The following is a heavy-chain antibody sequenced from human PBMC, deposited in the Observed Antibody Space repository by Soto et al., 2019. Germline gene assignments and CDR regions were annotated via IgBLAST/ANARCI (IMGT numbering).Heavy chain of an antibody. V-gene: IGHV1-8*01. J-gene: IGHJ6*02. Sequence: ASVKVSCKASGYTFTSYDINWVRQATGQGLEWMGWMNPNSGNTGYAQKFQGRVTMTRNTSISTAYMELSSLRSEDTAVYYCAGGYSSGWYEVYYYYYGMDVWGQGTTVTVSS. D-gene: IGHD6-19*01. CDR1: GYTFTSYD. CDR3: AGGYSSGWYEVYYYYYGMDV. CDR2: MNPNSGNT.